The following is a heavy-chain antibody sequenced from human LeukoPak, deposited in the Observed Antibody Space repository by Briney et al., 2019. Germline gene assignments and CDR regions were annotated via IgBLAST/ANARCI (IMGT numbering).Heavy chain of an antibody. CDR3: ARALSSTSSEMGY. J-gene: IGHJ4*02. V-gene: IGHV3-11*04. D-gene: IGHD2-2*01. Sequence: GGSLRLSCVASGFNFSDYYMNWIRQSPGKGLEWISYMSSRSGIIYYADSVKGRFTISRDNAKNSLYLQMNSLRAEDTAVYYCARALSSTSSEMGYWGQGTLVTVSS. CDR1: GFNFSDYY. CDR2: MSSRSGII.